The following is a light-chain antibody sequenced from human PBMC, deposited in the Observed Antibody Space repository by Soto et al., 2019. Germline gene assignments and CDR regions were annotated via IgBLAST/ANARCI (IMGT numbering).Light chain of an antibody. CDR2: GAS. Sequence: EMVLRQSPGTLFLSPGETATLSCRASQSISSSSLAWYQQKPGQAPRLLIYGASSRATGIPDRFSGSGSGTDFTLSISRLEPEDLAVYYCHHYGNSPRTLGQGTKVKI. J-gene: IGKJ1*01. V-gene: IGKV3-20*01. CDR1: QSISSSS. CDR3: HHYGNSPRT.